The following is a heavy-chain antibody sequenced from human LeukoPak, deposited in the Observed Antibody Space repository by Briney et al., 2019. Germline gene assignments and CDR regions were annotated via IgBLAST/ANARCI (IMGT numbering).Heavy chain of an antibody. J-gene: IGHJ4*02. D-gene: IGHD3-22*01. CDR3: ATNVPPYYYDSAYPLPFDY. CDR2: INHSGST. V-gene: IGHV4-34*01. CDR1: GGSFSGYY. Sequence: PSETLSLTCAVYGGSFSGYYWSWIRQPPGKGLEWIGEINHSGSTNYNPSLKSRVTISVDTSKNQFSLKLSSVTAADTAVYYCATNVPPYYYDSAYPLPFDYWGQGTLVTVSS.